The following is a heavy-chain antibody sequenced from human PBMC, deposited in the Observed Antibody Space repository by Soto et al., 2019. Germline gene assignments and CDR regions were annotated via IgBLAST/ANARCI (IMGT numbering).Heavy chain of an antibody. V-gene: IGHV1-2*04. J-gene: IGHJ6*02. CDR1: GYTFTGYY. Sequence: ASVKVSCKASGYTFTGYYMHWVRQAPGQGLEWMGWINPNSGGTNYAQKFQGWVTMTRDTSISTAYMELSRLRSDDTAVYYCARGNTYYYYYRMDVWGQGTTVTVSS. CDR2: INPNSGGT. CDR3: ARGNTYYYYYRMDV.